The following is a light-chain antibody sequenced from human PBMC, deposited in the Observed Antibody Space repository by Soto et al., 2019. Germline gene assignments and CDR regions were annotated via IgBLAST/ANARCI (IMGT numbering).Light chain of an antibody. V-gene: IGLV1-47*01. CDR3: AAWDDSLSGPRRV. CDR2: RNN. J-gene: IGLJ2*01. Sequence: QSVLTQPPSASGTPGQRVTISCSGSSSNIGSNYVYWYQQLPGTAPKLLIYRNNQRPSGVPDRFSGSKSGTSASLAISGLRSEDGADYYCAAWDDSLSGPRRVFGGGTKLTVL. CDR1: SSNIGSNY.